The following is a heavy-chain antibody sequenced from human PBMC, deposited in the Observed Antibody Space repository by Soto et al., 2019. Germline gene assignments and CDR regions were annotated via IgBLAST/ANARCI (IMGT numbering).Heavy chain of an antibody. J-gene: IGHJ6*02. CDR2: INTGNGNT. CDR1: GYNFTMYA. V-gene: IGHV1-3*04. Sequence: QVQLVQSGAEVKKPGASVKVSCKASGYNFTMYAMIWVRQAPGQRPEWMGWINTGNGNTKYSPKLQGRVTITRDTSASTAYMELSSLKSEDTAVYYCARGERLYYAYYGMDVWGQVSTVTVSS. CDR3: ARGERLYYAYYGMDV. D-gene: IGHD2-21*01.